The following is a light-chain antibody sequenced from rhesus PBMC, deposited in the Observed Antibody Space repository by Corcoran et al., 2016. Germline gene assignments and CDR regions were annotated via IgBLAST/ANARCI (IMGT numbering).Light chain of an antibody. Sequence: ETVVTQSPATLSLSPGERATLSCRASQSVGSYLAWYPQKPGQSPRLLIYGASSRATGIPDRFSGRGSGTDFTLTISSLEPEDVGVYYCQQSSNLSRTFGQGTKVEIK. CDR3: QQSSNLSRT. CDR1: QSVGSY. V-gene: IGKV3-24*04. J-gene: IGKJ1*01. CDR2: GAS.